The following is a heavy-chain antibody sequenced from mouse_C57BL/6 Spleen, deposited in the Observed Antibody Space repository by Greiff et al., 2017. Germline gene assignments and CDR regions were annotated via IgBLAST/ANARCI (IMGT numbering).Heavy chain of an antibody. CDR1: GYTFTDYN. Sequence: EVQLQESGPELVKPGASVTMSCTASGYTFTDYNMHWVKQSPGKSLEWIGYINPDNGGTSYNQKFKGKGILTVNKASSTAYMELRSLTSEESAVYYCARVEYYYGSSSDYLDYWGQGTTVTVSS. V-gene: IGHV1-22*01. D-gene: IGHD1-1*01. J-gene: IGHJ2*01. CDR3: ARVEYYYGSSSDYLDY. CDR2: INPDNGGT.